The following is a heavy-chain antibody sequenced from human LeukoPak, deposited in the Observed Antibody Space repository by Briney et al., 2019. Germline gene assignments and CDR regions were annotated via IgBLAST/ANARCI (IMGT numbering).Heavy chain of an antibody. D-gene: IGHD2-2*01. V-gene: IGHV1-2*02. J-gene: IGHJ4*02. CDR1: GYTFTGDY. CDR2: INPNSGGT. CDR3: AETAVPAAISLDY. Sequence: ASVKVSCKASGYTFTGDYMHWVRQAPGQGLEWMGWINPNSGGTNYAQKFQGRVTMTRDTSISTAYMGLSRLRSDDTAVYYCAETAVPAAISLDYWGQGTLVTVSS.